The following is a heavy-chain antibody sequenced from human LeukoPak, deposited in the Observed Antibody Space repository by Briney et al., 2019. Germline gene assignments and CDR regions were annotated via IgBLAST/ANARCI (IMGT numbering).Heavy chain of an antibody. CDR3: AKAFKYYDFWSGYYLYYYGMDV. J-gene: IGHJ6*02. CDR2: ISGSGGST. V-gene: IGHV3-23*01. CDR1: GFTFSSYA. D-gene: IGHD3-3*01. Sequence: PGGSLRLSCAASGFTFSSYAMSWVRQAPGKGLEWVSAISGSGGSTYYADSVKGRFTISRDNSKNTLYLQMNSLRAEDTAVYYCAKAFKYYDFWSGYYLYYYGMDVWGQGTTVTVSS.